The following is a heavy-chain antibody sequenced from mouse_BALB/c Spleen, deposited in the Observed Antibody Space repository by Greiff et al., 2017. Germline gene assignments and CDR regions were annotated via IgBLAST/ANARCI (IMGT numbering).Heavy chain of an antibody. D-gene: IGHD2-1*01. Sequence: VKLMESGPGLVQPSQSLSITCTVSGFSLTSYGVHWVRQSPGKGLEWLGVIWSGGSTDYNAAFISRLSISKDNSKSQVFFKMNSLQANDTAIYYCARNGYGNYAMDYWGQGTSVTVSS. CDR3: ARNGYGNYAMDY. CDR2: IWSGGST. CDR1: GFSLTSYG. V-gene: IGHV2-2*02. J-gene: IGHJ4*01.